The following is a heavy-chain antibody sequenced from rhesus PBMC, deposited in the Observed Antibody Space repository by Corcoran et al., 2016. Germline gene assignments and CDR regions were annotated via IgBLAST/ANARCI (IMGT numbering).Heavy chain of an antibody. Sequence: QLQLQESGPGLVKPSETLSLTCAVPGGSISSNWVSGIRQPPGKGLEWIGRISGSGGSTSYNPSLKSRVTISTDTSKNQFALKLSSVTAADTAVYYCARQNSGWYYFDYWGQGVLVTVSS. V-gene: IGHV4-173*01. CDR1: GGSISSNW. J-gene: IGHJ4*01. CDR3: ARQNSGWYYFDY. CDR2: ISGSGGST. D-gene: IGHD6-31*01.